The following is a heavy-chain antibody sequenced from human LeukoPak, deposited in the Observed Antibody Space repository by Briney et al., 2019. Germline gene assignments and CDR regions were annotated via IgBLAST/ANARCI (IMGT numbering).Heavy chain of an antibody. D-gene: IGHD6-19*01. CDR1: GGSFSGYY. CDR2: INHSGST. CDR3: AGSSGWYPFDY. Sequence: SETLSLTCAVYGGSFSGYYWSWVRQPPGKGLEWIGEINHSGSTNYNPSLKSRVTISVDTSKNQFSLKLSSVTAADTAVYYCAGSSGWYPFDYWGQGTLVTVSS. V-gene: IGHV4-34*01. J-gene: IGHJ4*02.